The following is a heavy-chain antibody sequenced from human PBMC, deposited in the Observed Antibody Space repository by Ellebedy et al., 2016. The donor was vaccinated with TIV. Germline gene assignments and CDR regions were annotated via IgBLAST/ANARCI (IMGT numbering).Heavy chain of an antibody. J-gene: IGHJ4*02. D-gene: IGHD1-26*01. CDR3: AGDPRVGGTHFDY. V-gene: IGHV3-74*01. Sequence: PGGSLRLSCTASGFTFSSYWMHCVRQAPGKGLVWVSRINSDGSIITYADSVKGRFTISRDNAKNTLDLQMNSLRAEDTAVYYCAGDPRVGGTHFDYWGQGTLVTVSS. CDR2: INSDGSII. CDR1: GFTFSSYW.